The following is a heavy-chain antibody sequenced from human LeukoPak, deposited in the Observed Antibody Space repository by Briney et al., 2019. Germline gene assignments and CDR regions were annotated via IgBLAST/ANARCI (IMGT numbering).Heavy chain of an antibody. D-gene: IGHD1-26*01. Sequence: SETQSLTCTVSGGSISSSSYYWGWIRQPPGKGLEWIGSIYYSGSTYYNPSLKSRVTISVDTSKNQFSLKLSSVTAADTAVYYCARVVGATSGAFDYWGQGTLVTVSS. J-gene: IGHJ4*02. CDR3: ARVVGATSGAFDY. CDR1: GGSISSSSYY. V-gene: IGHV4-39*07. CDR2: IYYSGST.